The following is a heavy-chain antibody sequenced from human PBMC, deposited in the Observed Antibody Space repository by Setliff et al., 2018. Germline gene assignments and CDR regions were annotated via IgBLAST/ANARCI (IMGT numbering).Heavy chain of an antibody. V-gene: IGHV4-39*07. CDR1: GGSISSSTYY. CDR2: IYHSGST. Sequence: KPSETLSLTCTVSGGSISSSTYYWGWIRQPPGKGLEWIGEIYHSGSTNYNPSLKSRVTISVDKSKNQFSLKLSSVTAADTATYYCARAGPTVTFFRVLVISWWDPWGQGSLVTVSS. CDR3: ARAGPTVTFFRVLVISWWDP. D-gene: IGHD3-3*01. J-gene: IGHJ5*02.